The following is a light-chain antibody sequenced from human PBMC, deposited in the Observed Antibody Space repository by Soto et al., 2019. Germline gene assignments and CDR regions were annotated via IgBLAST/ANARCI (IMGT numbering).Light chain of an antibody. CDR2: GAS. Sequence: EIVMTQSPATLSVSPGERATLSCRASQSVSSNLAWYQQKPGQAPRLLIYGASTRATGIPARFSGSGSGTEFTLTISSLQSEDFAVYYGQKYNNWPLYTFGQGTKLEIK. V-gene: IGKV3-15*01. J-gene: IGKJ2*01. CDR3: QKYNNWPLYT. CDR1: QSVSSN.